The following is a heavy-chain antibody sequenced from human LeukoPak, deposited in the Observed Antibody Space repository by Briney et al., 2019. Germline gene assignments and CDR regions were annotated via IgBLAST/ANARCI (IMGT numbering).Heavy chain of an antibody. CDR2: INPNSGGT. Sequence: RASVKVSCKASGYTFTGYYMHWVRQAPGQGLEWMGWINPNSGGTNYAQKFQGRVTMTRDTSISTAYMELSRLRSDDTAVYYCARAGLRITIFGVATNWFDPWGQGTLVTVSS. CDR1: GYTFTGYY. CDR3: ARAGLRITIFGVATNWFDP. V-gene: IGHV1-2*02. D-gene: IGHD3-3*01. J-gene: IGHJ5*02.